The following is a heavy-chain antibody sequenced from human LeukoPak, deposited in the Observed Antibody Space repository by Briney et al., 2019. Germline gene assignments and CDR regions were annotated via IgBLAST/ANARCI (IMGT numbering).Heavy chain of an antibody. CDR2: IIPILGIA. CDR1: GGTFSSYA. D-gene: IGHD3-22*01. J-gene: IGHJ3*02. V-gene: IGHV1-69*04. Sequence: SVKVSCKASGGTFSSYAISWVRQAPGQGLEWMGRIIPILGIANYAQKFQGRVTITADKSTSTAYMELSSLRSEDTAVYYCARDDSSGYYSNDAFDIWGQETMVTVSS. CDR3: ARDDSSGYYSNDAFDI.